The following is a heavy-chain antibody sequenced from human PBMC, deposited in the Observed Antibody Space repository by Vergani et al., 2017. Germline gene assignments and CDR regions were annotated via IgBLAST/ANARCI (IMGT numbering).Heavy chain of an antibody. Sequence: EVHLLESGGGQVEAGGSLRLSCVASGFTFSNSAMSWVRQTSRKGLEWVSAISWHGDRTYYAASVKGRFTISRDNSKNTVYLQMNSLKAEDKATYYGAEEERSNTPPCVGDWGQGTLVTV. V-gene: IGHV3-23*01. CDR3: AEEERSNTPPCVGD. J-gene: IGHJ4*02. D-gene: IGHD2-15*01. CDR2: ISWHGDRT. CDR1: GFTFSNSA.